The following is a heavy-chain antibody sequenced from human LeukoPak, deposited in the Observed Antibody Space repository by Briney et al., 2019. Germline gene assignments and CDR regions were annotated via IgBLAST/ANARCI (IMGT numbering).Heavy chain of an antibody. CDR2: IIPIFGTA. CDR3: ARGGPINYDFWSGQNWFDP. CDR1: GGTFSSYA. J-gene: IGHJ5*02. D-gene: IGHD3-3*01. V-gene: IGHV1-69*05. Sequence: SVKVSCKASGGTFSSYAISWVRQAPGQGLEWMGGIIPIFGTANYAQKFQGRVTITTDESTSTAYMELSSLRSEDTAVYYCARGGPINYDFWSGQNWFDPWGQGTLVTVSS.